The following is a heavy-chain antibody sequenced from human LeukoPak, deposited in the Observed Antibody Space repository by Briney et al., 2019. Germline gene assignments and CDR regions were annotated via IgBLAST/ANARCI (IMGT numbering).Heavy chain of an antibody. CDR3: ARGVGVVVPAAMGY. CDR2: INPNSGGT. D-gene: IGHD2-2*01. CDR1: GYTFTSYG. J-gene: IGHJ4*02. Sequence: ASVKVSCKASGYTFTSYGISWVRQAPGQGLEWMGWINPNSGGTNYAQKFQGRVTMTRDTSISTAYMELSRLRSDDTAVYYCARGVGVVVPAAMGYWGQGTLVTVSS. V-gene: IGHV1-2*02.